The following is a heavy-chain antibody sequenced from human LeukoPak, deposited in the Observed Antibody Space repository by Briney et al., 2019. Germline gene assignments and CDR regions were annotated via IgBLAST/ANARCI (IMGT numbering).Heavy chain of an antibody. CDR2: IYYSGST. CDR3: ARGYCSSISCYNRYWFDP. Sequence: SETLSLTCTVSGGSISSSSYYWGWIRQPPGKGLEWIGSIYYSGSTYYNPSLKSRVTMSVDTSKNQFSLKLSSVSATDTAVYYCARGYCSSISCYNRYWFDPWGQGTLVTVSS. J-gene: IGHJ5*02. V-gene: IGHV4-39*01. D-gene: IGHD2-2*02. CDR1: GGSISSSSYY.